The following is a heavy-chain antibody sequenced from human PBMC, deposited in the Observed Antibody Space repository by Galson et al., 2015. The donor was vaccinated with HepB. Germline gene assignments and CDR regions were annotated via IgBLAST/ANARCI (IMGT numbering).Heavy chain of an antibody. D-gene: IGHD3-3*01. V-gene: IGHV1-2*02. CDR3: ARGRLDEDNFWSCCPQSWFDP. Sequence: SVKVSCKASGYTFTDYYIHWVRQAPGQGLEWIGWINPNRGGANYAQKFHGRVRMTRDTSMSTVYMELSRLTSADTAVYYCARGRLDEDNFWSCCPQSWFDPWGQGVPVTVTS. J-gene: IGHJ5*02. CDR2: INPNRGGA. CDR1: GYTFTDYY.